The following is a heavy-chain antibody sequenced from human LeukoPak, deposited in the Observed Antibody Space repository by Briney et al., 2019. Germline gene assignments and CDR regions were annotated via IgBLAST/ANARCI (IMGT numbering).Heavy chain of an antibody. CDR3: ARAFYDFLTGYPAYFDY. Sequence: GGSLRLSCAASGFAFSNYEMNWVRQAPGKGLEWVSYISSSGSTIYYADSVKGRFTISRDNAKNSLYLQMNSLRAEDTAVYYCARAFYDFLTGYPAYFDYWGQGTLVTVSS. D-gene: IGHD3-9*01. V-gene: IGHV3-48*03. CDR1: GFAFSNYE. J-gene: IGHJ4*02. CDR2: ISSSGSTI.